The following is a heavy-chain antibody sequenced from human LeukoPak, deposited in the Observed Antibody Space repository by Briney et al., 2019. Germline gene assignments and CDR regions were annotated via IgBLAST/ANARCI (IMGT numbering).Heavy chain of an antibody. D-gene: IGHD3-9*01. J-gene: IGHJ4*02. CDR2: ISGSGGST. CDR3: AKDGGAHDILTGYSDY. CDR1: GFTFSSYA. Sequence: GGSLRLSCAASGFTFSSYAMSWVRQAPGKGLEWVSAISGSGGSTYYADSVKGRFTISRDNPKNTLYLQMNSLRAEDTAVYYCAKDGGAHDILTGYSDYWGQGTLVTVSS. V-gene: IGHV3-23*01.